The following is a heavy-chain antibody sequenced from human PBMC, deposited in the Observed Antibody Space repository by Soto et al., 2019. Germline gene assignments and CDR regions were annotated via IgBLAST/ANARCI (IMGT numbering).Heavy chain of an antibody. CDR3: ARGIRYQYGMDV. V-gene: IGHV3-74*01. CDR2: LNGDGTTT. CDR1: GFTFSSYW. J-gene: IGHJ6*02. D-gene: IGHD1-20*01. Sequence: EVQVVESGGGLVQPGGSLRLSCEASGFTFSSYWMHWVRQVPGKGLAWVSRLNGDGTTTNYADSVKGRFTISRDNAKNTVYLQMSSLRAEDTAVHYCARGIRYQYGMDVWGLGTTVTASS.